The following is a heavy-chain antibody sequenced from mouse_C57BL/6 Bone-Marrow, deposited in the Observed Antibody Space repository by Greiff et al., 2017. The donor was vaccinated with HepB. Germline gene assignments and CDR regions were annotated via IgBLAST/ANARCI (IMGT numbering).Heavy chain of an antibody. CDR1: GYSITSGYY. CDR2: ISYDGSN. CDR3: ARVRYGSTYDYFDY. V-gene: IGHV3-6*01. Sequence: EVKLMESGPGLVKPSQSLSLTCSVTGYSITSGYYWNWIRQFPGNKLEWMGYISYDGSNNYNPSLKNRISITRDTSKNQFFLKLNSVTTEDTATYYCARVRYGSTYDYFDYWGQGTTLTVSS. J-gene: IGHJ2*01. D-gene: IGHD1-1*01.